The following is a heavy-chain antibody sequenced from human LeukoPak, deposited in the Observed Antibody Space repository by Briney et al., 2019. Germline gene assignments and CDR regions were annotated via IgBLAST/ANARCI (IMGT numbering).Heavy chain of an antibody. CDR3: ARAEVLLWFGDSPGAEYFQH. J-gene: IGHJ1*01. CDR1: GFTFSSYN. CDR2: ISTRGSYI. V-gene: IGHV3-21*01. Sequence: PGGSLRLSCAASGFTFSSYNMNWVRQAPGKGLEWVSSISTRGSYIYYADSLKGRFTISRDNAKNSLYLQMNSLRAEDTAVYYCARAEVLLWFGDSPGAEYFQHWGQGTLVTVSS. D-gene: IGHD3-10*01.